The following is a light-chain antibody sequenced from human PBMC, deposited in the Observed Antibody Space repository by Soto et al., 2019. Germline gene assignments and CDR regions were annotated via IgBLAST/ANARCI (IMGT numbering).Light chain of an antibody. CDR2: DAA. J-gene: IGKJ2*01. Sequence: AIPLTQSPSSLSASVGDRVPITCRASQGISSALAWYQPKPGKAPRLLIYDAASWERGVPSRFSGSGSGTDFTLTITSLQPEDFATYCCQQFNSDPYSFGQGNKREIK. CDR1: QGISSA. V-gene: IGKV1-13*02. CDR3: QQFNSDPYS.